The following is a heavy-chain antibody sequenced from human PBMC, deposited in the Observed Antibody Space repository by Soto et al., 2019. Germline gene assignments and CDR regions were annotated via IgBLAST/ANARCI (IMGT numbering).Heavy chain of an antibody. V-gene: IGHV3-23*01. CDR2: ISGSGATP. Sequence: EVQLLESGGGLLQPGGSLRLSCSATGFTFNNYAMAWVRQAPGEGLEWVSGISGSGATPYYADSVKGRFTISRDNSKNTVFLQLSSLSAEDTDVYFCAKAGYCAGVSCYFYYFDSWGQGTQVTVSA. CDR1: GFTFNNYA. J-gene: IGHJ4*02. D-gene: IGHD2-15*01. CDR3: AKAGYCAGVSCYFYYFDS.